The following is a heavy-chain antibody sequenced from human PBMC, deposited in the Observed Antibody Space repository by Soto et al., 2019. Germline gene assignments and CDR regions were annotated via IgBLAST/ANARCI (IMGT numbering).Heavy chain of an antibody. V-gene: IGHV4-39*01. CDR3: ATLPAGGGYFDY. CDR2: MYYSGST. Sequence: SETLSLTCTVSGGSISSSNYYWGWIRQPPGKGLEWIGSMYYSGSTYYNPSLKSRVTISEDTSKNQFSLKLSSVTAADTAVYYCATLPAGGGYFDYWGQGTLVTVSS. CDR1: GGSISSSNYY. J-gene: IGHJ4*02. D-gene: IGHD6-13*01.